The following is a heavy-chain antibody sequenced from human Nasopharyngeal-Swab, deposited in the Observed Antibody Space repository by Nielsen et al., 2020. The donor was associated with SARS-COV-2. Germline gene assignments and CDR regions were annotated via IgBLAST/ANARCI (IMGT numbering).Heavy chain of an antibody. CDR2: ISSSGSTI. V-gene: IGHV3-11*04. D-gene: IGHD3-3*01. CDR3: ARDGLDYDFWSAYFMDV. Sequence: GESLKISCAASGFTFSDYYMSWIRQAQGKGLEWVSYISSSGSTIYYADSVKGRFTISRDNAKNSFSLQMNSLRAEDTAVYYCARDGLDYDFWSAYFMDVWGQGTTVTVSS. J-gene: IGHJ6*02. CDR1: GFTFSDYY.